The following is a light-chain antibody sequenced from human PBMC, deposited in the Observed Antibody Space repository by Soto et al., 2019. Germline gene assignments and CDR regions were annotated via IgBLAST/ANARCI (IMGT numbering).Light chain of an antibody. CDR2: KAS. Sequence: DIQMTQSPSTLSASVGDRVTITCRASQTINRWLAWYQQKPGEVPKLLIYKASVLESGVPSRFSGSGSGTEFTLTISRLQPEDVATCYCQYWSFGEGPKVHIK. J-gene: IGKJ1*01. V-gene: IGKV1-5*03. CDR3: QYWS. CDR1: QTINRW.